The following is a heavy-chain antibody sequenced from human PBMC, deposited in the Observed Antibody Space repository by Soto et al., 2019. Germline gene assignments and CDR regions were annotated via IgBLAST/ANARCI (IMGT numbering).Heavy chain of an antibody. V-gene: IGHV4-4*02. Sequence: QVQLQASGPGLVKPSGTLSLTCAVSGGSVTSSNWWTWVRQATGKGLQWIGEVYHSGSANYNPSLKSRVTISVDKYKNQFSLELSSVTAADTAVYYCAGVERAPLDYWGQGTLVTVSS. CDR2: VYHSGSA. CDR3: AGVERAPLDY. CDR1: GGSVTSSNW. J-gene: IGHJ4*02.